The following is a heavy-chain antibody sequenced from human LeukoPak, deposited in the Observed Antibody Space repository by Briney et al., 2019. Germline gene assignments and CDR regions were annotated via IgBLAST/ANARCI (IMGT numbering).Heavy chain of an antibody. Sequence: SETLSLTCTVSGGSISSSSYYWGWIRQPPGKGLEWIGSIYYSGSTYYNPSLKSRVTISVDRSKNQFSLKLSSVTAADTAVYYCARGCSSTSCYSRWFDPWGQGNLVTVSS. CDR3: ARGCSSTSCYSRWFDP. CDR1: GGSISSSSYY. D-gene: IGHD2-2*01. J-gene: IGHJ5*02. V-gene: IGHV4-39*07. CDR2: IYYSGST.